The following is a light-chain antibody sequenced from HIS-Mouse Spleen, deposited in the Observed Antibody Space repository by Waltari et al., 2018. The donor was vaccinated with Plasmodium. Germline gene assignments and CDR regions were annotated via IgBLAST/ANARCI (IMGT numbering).Light chain of an antibody. CDR2: EDS. Sequence: SYELTQPPSVSVSPGQTARITCSGDALPKKYAYWYQQKSGQAPGLVIYEDSKRPAGIPVRFCGSSSGTMATLTISGAQVEDEADYYCYSTDSSGNHRVFGGGTKLTVL. CDR3: YSTDSSGNHRV. CDR1: ALPKKY. V-gene: IGLV3-10*01. J-gene: IGLJ3*02.